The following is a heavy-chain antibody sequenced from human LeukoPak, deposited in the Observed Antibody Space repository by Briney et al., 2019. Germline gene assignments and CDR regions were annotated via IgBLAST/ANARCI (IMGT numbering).Heavy chain of an antibody. J-gene: IGHJ6*03. CDR1: GGSISSYY. CDR2: IYPSGST. Sequence: PSETLSLTCTVSGGSISSYYWSWIRQPAGKGLEWIGRIYPSGSTNYNPSLKSRVTMSVDTSKNQFSLKLSSVTAADTAVYYCARSPYCSSTSCYYYYYMDVWGKGTTVTVSS. V-gene: IGHV4-4*07. D-gene: IGHD2-2*01. CDR3: ARSPYCSSTSCYYYYYMDV.